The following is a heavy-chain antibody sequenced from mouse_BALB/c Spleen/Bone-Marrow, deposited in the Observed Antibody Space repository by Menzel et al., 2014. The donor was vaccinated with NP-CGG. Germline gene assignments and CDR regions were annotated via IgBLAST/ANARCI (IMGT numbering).Heavy chain of an antibody. J-gene: IGHJ3*01. CDR3: ARDGSWFPS. D-gene: IGHD2-3*01. V-gene: IGHV1-54*01. CDR1: GYAFTNYW. CDR2: INPGSGGA. Sequence: QVQLQQSGAELVRPGTSVKVSCKASGYAFTNYWIEWVKQRPGQGLEWIGVINPGSGGAKYNEKFKAKVTPTADKSSSTAYMQLSSLASGDSAVYFCARDGSWFPSWGQGTPVTVSA.